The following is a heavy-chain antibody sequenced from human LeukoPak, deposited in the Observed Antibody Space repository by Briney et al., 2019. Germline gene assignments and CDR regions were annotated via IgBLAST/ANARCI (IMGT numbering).Heavy chain of an antibody. D-gene: IGHD5-18*01. CDR2: IKKDGSEN. J-gene: IGHJ4*02. CDR3: ARAITNYGYIFDY. V-gene: IGHV3-7*01. CDR1: GFTFSSYW. Sequence: GGSLRLSCAASGFTFSSYWMSWVRQAPGKGLEWVANIKKDGSENYYVDSVKGRFTISRDNAKKSLYLQMNSLRAEDTAVYYCARAITNYGYIFDYWGQGTLVTVSS.